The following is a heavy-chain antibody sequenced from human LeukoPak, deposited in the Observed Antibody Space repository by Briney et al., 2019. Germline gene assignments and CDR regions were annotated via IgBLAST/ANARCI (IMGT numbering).Heavy chain of an antibody. CDR1: GFIFSGYW. Sequence: PGGSLRLSCEASGFIFSGYWMGWVRQAPGKGLEWVANINQDGSEKYCVDSVKGRFTISRDNAKNSLYLQMNSLRAEETAVYYCAKDRGSSSGIDYWGQGTLVTVSS. V-gene: IGHV3-7*01. J-gene: IGHJ4*02. CDR3: AKDRGSSSGIDY. D-gene: IGHD6-6*01. CDR2: INQDGSEK.